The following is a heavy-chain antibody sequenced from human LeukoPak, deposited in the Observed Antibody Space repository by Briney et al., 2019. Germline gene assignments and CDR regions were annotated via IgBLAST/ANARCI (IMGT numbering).Heavy chain of an antibody. V-gene: IGHV3-23*01. CDR2: ISARGGNT. Sequence: GRSLRLSCAPSGFTSTSYSMTWVRQAPGKGLEWVSAISARGGNTYSADPVEGRFTSSRDIAKNSLYLQINSQRGEETAVYYCAKGVPWDYYYYGMDVWGQGTTVTVSS. J-gene: IGHJ6*02. CDR3: AKGVPWDYYYYGMDV. CDR1: GFTSTSYS. D-gene: IGHD2-2*01.